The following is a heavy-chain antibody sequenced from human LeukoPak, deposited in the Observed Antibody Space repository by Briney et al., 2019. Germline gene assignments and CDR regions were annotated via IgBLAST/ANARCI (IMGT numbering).Heavy chain of an antibody. D-gene: IGHD1-26*01. CDR3: TRDSGTYNWFDP. J-gene: IGHJ5*02. Sequence: GESLRLSCAASGFTFSGSAMHWVRQASGKGLEWVGRIRSKANRYATAYAASVKGRFTISRDDSINTAYLQMKSLKTDDTALYYCTRDSGTYNWFDPWGQGTLVTVSS. CDR2: IRSKANRYAT. V-gene: IGHV3-73*01. CDR1: GFTFSGSA.